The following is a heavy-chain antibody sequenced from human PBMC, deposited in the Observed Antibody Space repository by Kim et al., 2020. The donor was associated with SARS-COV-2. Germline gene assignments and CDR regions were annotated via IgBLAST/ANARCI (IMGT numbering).Heavy chain of an antibody. J-gene: IGHJ3*01. CDR3: ARVSFDAFDF. V-gene: IGHV4-59*03. Sequence: NHKPSLRGRVTISPDASKNQFSLRLTSVTAADTAVYFCARVSFDAFDFWGQGTTVIVSS.